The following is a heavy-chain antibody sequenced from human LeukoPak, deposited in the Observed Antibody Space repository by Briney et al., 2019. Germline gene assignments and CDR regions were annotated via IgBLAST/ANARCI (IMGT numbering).Heavy chain of an antibody. V-gene: IGHV4-31*03. CDR3: ARAAWRGSNSRDAFDI. D-gene: IGHD4-23*01. J-gene: IGHJ3*02. CDR1: GGSISNGGDY. Sequence: PSQTLSLTCTVSGGSISNGGDYWSWIRPYPGKGLEWIGYIYYSGSTYYNPSLKSRLTISVDTSKNQFSLELSSVTAADTAVYYCARAAWRGSNSRDAFDIWGLGTMVTVSS. CDR2: IYYSGST.